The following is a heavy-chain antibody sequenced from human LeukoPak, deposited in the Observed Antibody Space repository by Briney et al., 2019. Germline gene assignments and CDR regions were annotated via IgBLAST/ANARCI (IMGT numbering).Heavy chain of an antibody. Sequence: ASVKVSCKASGYTFTSYDITWVRQAPGQGLEWMGWINPNSGGTNYAQKFQGRVTMTRDTSISTAYMELSRLRSDDTAVYYCARESLYSGSRGGWFDPWGQGTLVTVSS. CDR3: ARESLYSGSRGGWFDP. CDR1: GYTFTSYD. CDR2: INPNSGGT. V-gene: IGHV1-2*02. J-gene: IGHJ5*02. D-gene: IGHD1-26*01.